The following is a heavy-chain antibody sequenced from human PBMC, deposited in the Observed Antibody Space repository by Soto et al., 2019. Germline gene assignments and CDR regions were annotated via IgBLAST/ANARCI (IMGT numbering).Heavy chain of an antibody. Sequence: ASETLSLTCTVSGDSISSSFYYWNWIRQHPEKGLEWIGYIYYSGTTYYNPSLKSRVIVSIDTSKNQFSLNMNSVTAADTGMYYCARASLVGRSSPNANWFDPWGQGTLVTVS. D-gene: IGHD2-8*02. J-gene: IGHJ5*02. CDR2: IYYSGTT. CDR1: GDSISSSFYY. V-gene: IGHV4-31*03. CDR3: ARASLVGRSSPNANWFDP.